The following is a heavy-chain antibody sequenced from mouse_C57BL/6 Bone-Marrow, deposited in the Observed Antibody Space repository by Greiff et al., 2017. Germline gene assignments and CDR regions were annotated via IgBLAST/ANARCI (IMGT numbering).Heavy chain of an antibody. J-gene: IGHJ1*03. Sequence: QVQLQQSGAELARPGASVKMSCKASGYTFTSYTMHWVKQRPGQGLEWIGYINPSSGYTKYNQKFKDKATLTADKSSSTAYMQLSSLTSEDSAVYYCARYYYGKGYFDVWGTGTTVTVSS. D-gene: IGHD2-1*01. V-gene: IGHV1-4*01. CDR3: ARYYYGKGYFDV. CDR1: GYTFTSYT. CDR2: INPSSGYT.